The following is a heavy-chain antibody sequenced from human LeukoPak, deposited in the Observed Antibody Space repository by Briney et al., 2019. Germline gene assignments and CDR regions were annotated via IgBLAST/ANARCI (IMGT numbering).Heavy chain of an antibody. Sequence: GGSLRLSCAASGFTFSSYSMNWVRQAPGKGLEWVSTISGSGGSTYYADSVKGRFTISRDNSKNTLYLQMNTLRAEDTAVYYCAKASRFGYSYGPREYFYYMDVWGKGTTVTISS. CDR2: ISGSGGST. V-gene: IGHV3-23*01. D-gene: IGHD5-18*01. CDR1: GFTFSSYS. CDR3: AKASRFGYSYGPREYFYYMDV. J-gene: IGHJ6*03.